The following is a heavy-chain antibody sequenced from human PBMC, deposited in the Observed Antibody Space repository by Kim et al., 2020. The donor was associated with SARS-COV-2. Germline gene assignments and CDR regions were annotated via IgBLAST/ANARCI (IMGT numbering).Heavy chain of an antibody. CDR3: ARDLVDYYDSSGYLYY. J-gene: IGHJ4*02. V-gene: IGHV3-30*01. Sequence: SVKGRFTISRDNSKNTLYLQMNSLRAEDTAVYYCARDLVDYYDSSGYLYYWGQRTLVTVSS. D-gene: IGHD3-22*01.